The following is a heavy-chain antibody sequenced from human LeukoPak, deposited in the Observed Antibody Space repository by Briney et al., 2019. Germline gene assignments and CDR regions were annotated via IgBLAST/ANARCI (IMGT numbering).Heavy chain of an antibody. CDR2: INHSGST. Sequence: SETLSLTCAVYGGSFSGYYWSWIRQPPGKGLEWIGEINHSGSTNYNPSLKSRVTISVDTSRNQFSLKLSSVTAADTAVYYCARASEGILTGYYRRYNWFDPWGQGTLVTVSS. CDR3: ARASEGILTGYYRRYNWFDP. D-gene: IGHD3-9*01. CDR1: GGSFSGYY. V-gene: IGHV4-34*01. J-gene: IGHJ5*02.